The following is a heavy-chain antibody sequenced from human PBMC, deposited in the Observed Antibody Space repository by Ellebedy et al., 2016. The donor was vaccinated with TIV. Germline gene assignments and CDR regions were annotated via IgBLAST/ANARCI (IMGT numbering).Heavy chain of an antibody. D-gene: IGHD6-19*01. Sequence: SETLSLTCAVYGGSFSGYYWSWIRQPPGKGLEWIGEINHSGSTNYNPSLKSRVTISVDTSKNQFSLKLSSVTAADTAVYYCATYNIEPIAVDAFDIWGQGTMVTVSS. CDR3: ATYNIEPIAVDAFDI. CDR2: INHSGST. V-gene: IGHV4-34*01. CDR1: GGSFSGYY. J-gene: IGHJ3*02.